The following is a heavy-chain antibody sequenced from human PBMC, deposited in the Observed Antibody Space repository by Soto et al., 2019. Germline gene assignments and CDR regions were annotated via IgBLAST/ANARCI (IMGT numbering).Heavy chain of an antibody. Sequence: PRESFRLSYAASGFTFSSYGMHWVRQAPGKGLEWVAVISYDGSNKYYADSVKGRFTISRDNSKNTLYLQMNSLRAEDTAVYYCAKSSCILRLVEGYNRGNGMDVRAQGPT. CDR3: AKSSCILRLVEGYNRGNGMDV. CDR1: GFTFSSYG. CDR2: ISYDGSNK. D-gene: IGHD3-3*01. J-gene: IGHJ6*02. V-gene: IGHV3-30*18.